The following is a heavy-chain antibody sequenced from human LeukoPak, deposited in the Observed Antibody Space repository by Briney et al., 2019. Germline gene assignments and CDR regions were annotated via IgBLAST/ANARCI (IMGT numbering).Heavy chain of an antibody. J-gene: IGHJ4*02. CDR2: ISSSSSYI. Sequence: GGSLRLSCAASGFTFSSYSMNWVRQAPGKGLEWVSSISSSSSYIYYADSVKGRFTISRDNAKNSLYLQMNSLRAEDTAVYYCARAQFDVDSSSHFDYWGQGTLVTVSS. D-gene: IGHD6-6*01. CDR1: GFTFSSYS. CDR3: ARAQFDVDSSSHFDY. V-gene: IGHV3-21*01.